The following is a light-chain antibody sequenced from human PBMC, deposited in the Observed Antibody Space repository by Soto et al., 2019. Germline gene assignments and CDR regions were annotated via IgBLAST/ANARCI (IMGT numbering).Light chain of an antibody. CDR2: AAS. J-gene: IGKJ1*01. CDR1: QSISNY. CDR3: QQSYSAPPWT. V-gene: IGKV1-39*01. Sequence: DIQMTQSPSSLSASVGDRVTITCRASQSISNYLNWYQQKPGTAPKLLIYAASNLQSGVPSRFSGSGSGTDFTLTISSPQPEDFATYYCQQSYSAPPWTFGQGTKVEIK.